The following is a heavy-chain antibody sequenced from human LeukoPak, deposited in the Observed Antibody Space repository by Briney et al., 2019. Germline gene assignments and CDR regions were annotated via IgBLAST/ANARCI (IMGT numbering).Heavy chain of an antibody. D-gene: IGHD3-22*01. V-gene: IGHV4-31*03. CDR2: IYYSGST. J-gene: IGHJ4*02. Sequence: SETLSLTCTVSGGSISSGGYYWSWIRQHPGKGLEWIGYIYYSGSTYYNPSLKSRVTISVDTSKNQFSLKLSSVTAADTAVYYCALTYYYDSRSDYWGQGTLVTVSS. CDR3: ALTYYYDSRSDY. CDR1: GGSISSGGYY.